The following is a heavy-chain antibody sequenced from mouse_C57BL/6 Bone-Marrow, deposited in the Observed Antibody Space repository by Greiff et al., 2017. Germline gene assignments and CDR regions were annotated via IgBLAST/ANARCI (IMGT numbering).Heavy chain of an antibody. J-gene: IGHJ4*01. Sequence: VQLQQPGTELVKPGASVKLSCKASGYTFTSYWMHWVKQRPGQGLEWIGNINPSNGGTNYNEKFKSKATLTVDKSSSTAYMQLSSLTSEDSAVYYCARSNYYSSSYLYDYAMDYWGQGTSVTVSS. CDR3: ARSNYYSSSYLYDYAMDY. V-gene: IGHV1-53*01. D-gene: IGHD1-1*01. CDR1: GYTFTSYW. CDR2: INPSNGGT.